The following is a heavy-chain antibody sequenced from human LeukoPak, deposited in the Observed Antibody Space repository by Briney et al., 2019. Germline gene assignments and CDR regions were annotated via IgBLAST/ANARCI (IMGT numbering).Heavy chain of an antibody. J-gene: IGHJ4*02. CDR2: IIGSGGST. CDR1: GFTFNCA. V-gene: IGHV3-23*01. D-gene: IGHD1-26*01. Sequence: PGGSLRLSCAASGFTFNCAMSWVRHAPGEGRVWVSSIIGSGGSTYYDDSVKGRFTISRDNSKNMLYLQMNSLRAENTAVYYCAKGQSGTYPRVHFDYWGQGTLVTVSS. CDR3: AKGQSGTYPRVHFDY.